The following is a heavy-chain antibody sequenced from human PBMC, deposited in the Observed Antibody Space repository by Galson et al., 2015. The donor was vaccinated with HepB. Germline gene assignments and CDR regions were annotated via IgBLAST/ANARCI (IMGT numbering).Heavy chain of an antibody. CDR3: AGAGYCRSTYCFFAY. J-gene: IGHJ4*02. V-gene: IGHV4-30-4*01. D-gene: IGHD2-2*01. CDR2: IFYSGTT. Sequence: EWLGSIFYSGTTYHNPSLKSRLIFSPDTSENQFSLQLHSVTPEDTAVYYCAGAGYCRSTYCFFAYWGQGTLVTVSS.